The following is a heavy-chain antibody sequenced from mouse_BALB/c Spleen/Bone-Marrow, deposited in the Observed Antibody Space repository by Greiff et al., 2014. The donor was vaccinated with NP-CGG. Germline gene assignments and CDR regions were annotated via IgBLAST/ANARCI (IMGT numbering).Heavy chain of an antibody. D-gene: IGHD2-10*02. CDR3: ARAGYGNFYAMGY. CDR2: ISYDGSN. Sequence: VQLKESGPGLVKPSQSLSLTCSVTGYSITSGYYWNWIRQFPGNKLEWMGYISYDGSNNYNPSLKNRISITRDTSKNQFFLKLNSVTTEDTATYYCARAGYGNFYAMGYWGQGTSVTVSS. CDR1: GYSITSGYY. V-gene: IGHV3-6*02. J-gene: IGHJ4*01.